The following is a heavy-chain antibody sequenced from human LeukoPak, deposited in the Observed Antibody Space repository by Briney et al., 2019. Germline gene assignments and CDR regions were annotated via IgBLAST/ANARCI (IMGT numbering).Heavy chain of an antibody. J-gene: IGHJ4*02. CDR3: ARDRPEMATTPPGY. CDR1: GFTFSDYY. V-gene: IGHV3-11*01. D-gene: IGHD5-24*01. CDR2: ISSSGSTI. Sequence: GGSLGLSCAASGFTFSDYYMSWIRQAPGKGLEWVSYISSSGSTIYYADSVKGRFTISRDNAKNSLYLQMNSLRAEDTAVYYCARDRPEMATTPPGYWGQGTLVTVSS.